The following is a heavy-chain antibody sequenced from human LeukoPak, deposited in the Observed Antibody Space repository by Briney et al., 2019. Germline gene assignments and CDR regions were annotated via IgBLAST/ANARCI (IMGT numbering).Heavy chain of an antibody. CDR1: GXXXXDYG. CDR2: INWNGGST. CDR3: ARGMGLRVAGFDY. D-gene: IGHD5-12*01. V-gene: IGHV3-20*01. Sequence: GGXXXXXCAXXGXXXXDYGMXXVRQAPGKGLEWVSGINWNGGSTVYADSVKGRFTISRDNAKNSLYLQMNSLRAEDTALYHCARGMGLRVAGFDYWGQGTLVTVSS. J-gene: IGHJ4*02.